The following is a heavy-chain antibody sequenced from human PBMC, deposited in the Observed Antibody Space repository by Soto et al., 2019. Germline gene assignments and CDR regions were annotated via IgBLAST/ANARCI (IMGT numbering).Heavy chain of an antibody. CDR1: GFTFSNAW. Sequence: NPGGSLRLSCAASGFTFSNAWMSWVRQAPGKGLEWVGRIKSKTDGGTTDYAAPVKGRFAISRDDSKNTLYLQMNSLKTEDTAVYYCTTLDFWSGYYENYYYYGMDVWGQGTTVTVSS. J-gene: IGHJ6*02. D-gene: IGHD3-3*01. V-gene: IGHV3-15*01. CDR2: IKSKTDGGTT. CDR3: TTLDFWSGYYENYYYYGMDV.